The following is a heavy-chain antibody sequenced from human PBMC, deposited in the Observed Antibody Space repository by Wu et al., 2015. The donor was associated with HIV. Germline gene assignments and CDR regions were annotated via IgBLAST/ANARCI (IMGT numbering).Heavy chain of an antibody. V-gene: IGHV1-2*02. CDR3: ARVGPMNYDILTGYYEGGSFGWFDPV. J-gene: IGHJ4*02. Sequence: QAQLVQSGAEVKKPGASVKVSCKASGYTFTAYYMHWVRQAPGQGLEWMGWINPNSGGTNYAQKFQGRVTMTRDTSISTAYMELSRLRSDDTAVYYCARVGPMNYDILTGYYEGGSFGWFDPVGAQGTPGPPSP. D-gene: IGHD3-9*01. CDR2: INPNSGGT. CDR1: GYTFTAYY.